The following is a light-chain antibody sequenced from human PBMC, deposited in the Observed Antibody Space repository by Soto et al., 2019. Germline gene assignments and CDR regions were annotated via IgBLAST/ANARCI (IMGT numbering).Light chain of an antibody. CDR3: LPSYGGARHVG. CDR1: TGAVTSGNY. J-gene: IGLJ2*01. Sequence: QAVVTQEPSLTVSPGGTVTLTCGSSTGAVTSGNYPYWFQQKPGQAPRTLIYDTSNKHSWTPARFSGSILGGKAALTLSGSQPEDEAEYYGLPSYGGARHVGFGGGTKLTVL. CDR2: DTS. V-gene: IGLV7-46*01.